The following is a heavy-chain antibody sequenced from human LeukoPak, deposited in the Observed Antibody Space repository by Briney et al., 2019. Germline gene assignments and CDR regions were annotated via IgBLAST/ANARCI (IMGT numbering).Heavy chain of an antibody. CDR2: TYYRSKWYN. Sequence: SQTLSLTCAISGDSVSSNSAAWNWIRQSPSRGLEWLGKTYYRSKWYNDYAVSVKSRITINSDTSKNQFSLHLNFVTPEDTAVYYCASKVGGAASYFDYWGQGTLVTVSS. V-gene: IGHV6-1*01. CDR1: GDSVSSNSAA. J-gene: IGHJ4*02. CDR3: ASKVGGAASYFDY. D-gene: IGHD6-25*01.